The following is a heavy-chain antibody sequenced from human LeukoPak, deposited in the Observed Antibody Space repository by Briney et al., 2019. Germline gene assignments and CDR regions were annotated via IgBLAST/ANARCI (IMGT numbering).Heavy chain of an antibody. J-gene: IGHJ4*02. CDR2: INHSGST. D-gene: IGHD6-13*01. V-gene: IGHV4-34*01. CDR1: GGSFSGYY. CDR3: GVGKEQLALYYFDY. Sequence: SETLSLTCAVYGGSFSGYYWSWIRQPPGKGLEWIGEINHSGSTNYNPSLKSRVTISVDTSKNQFSLKLSSVTAADTAVYYCGVGKEQLALYYFDYWGQGTLVTVSS.